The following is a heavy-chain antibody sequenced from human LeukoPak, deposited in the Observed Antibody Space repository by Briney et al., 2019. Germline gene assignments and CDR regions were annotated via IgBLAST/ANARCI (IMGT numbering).Heavy chain of an antibody. CDR3: ARGGQDIVVVPAAHYFGY. Sequence: SGGSLRLSCAASGFTFSSYAMSWVRQAPGKGLEWVSAISGSGGSTYYADSVKGRFTISRDNAKNTLYLQMNSLRAEDTAVYYCARGGQDIVVVPAAHYFGYWGQGTLVTVSS. V-gene: IGHV3-23*01. D-gene: IGHD2-2*01. CDR2: ISGSGGST. J-gene: IGHJ4*02. CDR1: GFTFSSYA.